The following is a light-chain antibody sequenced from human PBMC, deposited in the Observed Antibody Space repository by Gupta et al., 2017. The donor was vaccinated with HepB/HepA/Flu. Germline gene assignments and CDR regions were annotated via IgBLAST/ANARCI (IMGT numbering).Light chain of an antibody. V-gene: IGKV1-33*01. J-gene: IGKJ4*01. Sequence: DIQMTQSPSSLSASVGDRVTITCQASQDISNYLNWYQQKPGKAPKLLIYDASNLETGVPSRFSGCGSGTAFTVTILSLQPEAIATYYCHRYEKLPLTFGGGTKVEIK. CDR1: QDISNY. CDR2: DAS. CDR3: HRYEKLPLT.